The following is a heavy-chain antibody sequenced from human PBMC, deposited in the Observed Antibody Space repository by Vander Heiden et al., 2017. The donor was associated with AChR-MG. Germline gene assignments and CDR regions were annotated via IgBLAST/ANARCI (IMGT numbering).Heavy chain of an antibody. Sequence: EVQLVQSGAAVKKPGESLRISCKGSGFSFTSHWIAWVRQSPGKGPGWRAIIDPRDSETRYSPSSQGQVTISADTSISTAYLQWSSLKASDTAMYYCAKTYASGSYSPDYWGQGTLVTVSS. CDR2: IDPRDSET. D-gene: IGHD3-10*01. CDR1: GFSFTSHW. CDR3: AKTYASGSYSPDY. J-gene: IGHJ4*02. V-gene: IGHV5-51*03.